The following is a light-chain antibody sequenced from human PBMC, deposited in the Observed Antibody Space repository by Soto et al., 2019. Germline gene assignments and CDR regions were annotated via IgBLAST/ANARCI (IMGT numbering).Light chain of an antibody. CDR2: DDY. CDR3: SSYTSSSTL. V-gene: IGLV1-51*01. CDR1: SSNIGDNY. J-gene: IGLJ1*01. Sequence: QSVLTQPPSVSAAPGQKVTISCSGGSSNIGDNYVSWYQHLPGTAPKLLIYDDYKRPSRIPDRFSGSKSGNTASLTISGLQAEDEADYYCSSYTSSSTLFGTGTKLTVL.